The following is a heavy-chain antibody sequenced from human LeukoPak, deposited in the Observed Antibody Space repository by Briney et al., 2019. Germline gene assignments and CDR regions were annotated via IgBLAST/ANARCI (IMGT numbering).Heavy chain of an antibody. J-gene: IGHJ4*02. CDR2: IYYSGST. CDR3: ARDFSAGYGYIDY. Sequence: SETLSLTCTVSGDSISSYYWSWIRQPPGKGLEWIGYIYYSGSTNYNPSLKSRVTISVDTSKNQFSLKLSSVTAADTAVYYCARDFSAGYGYIDYWGQGTLVTVSS. D-gene: IGHD5-18*01. CDR1: GDSISSYY. V-gene: IGHV4-59*01.